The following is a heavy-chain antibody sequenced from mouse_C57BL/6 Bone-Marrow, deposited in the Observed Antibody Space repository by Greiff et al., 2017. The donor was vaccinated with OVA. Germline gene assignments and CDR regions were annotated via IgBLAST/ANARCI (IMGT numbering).Heavy chain of an antibody. D-gene: IGHD2-3*01. V-gene: IGHV1-55*01. Sequence: QVQLKQPGAELVKPGASVKMSCKASGYTFTSYWITWVKQRPGQGLEWIGDIYPGSGSTNYNEKFKSKATLTVDTSSSTAYMQLSSLTSEDSAVYYCAREEADDGYHWYFDVWGTGTTVTVSS. J-gene: IGHJ1*03. CDR1: GYTFTSYW. CDR3: AREEADDGYHWYFDV. CDR2: IYPGSGST.